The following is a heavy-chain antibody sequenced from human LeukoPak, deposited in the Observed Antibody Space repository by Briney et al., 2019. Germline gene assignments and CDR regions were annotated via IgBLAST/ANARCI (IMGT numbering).Heavy chain of an antibody. Sequence: ASVKVSCKASGYTFGNYGMHWVRQAPGQGLEWMGWINAGEGKTKYLQKFQDRVTITRVTSASTTYMELSSLRSEDTAVYYCARDPGSRSYWSNSGMDVWGQGTTVTVSS. D-gene: IGHD3-10*01. CDR1: GYTFGNYG. CDR3: ARDPGSRSYWSNSGMDV. J-gene: IGHJ6*02. CDR2: INAGEGKT. V-gene: IGHV1-3*01.